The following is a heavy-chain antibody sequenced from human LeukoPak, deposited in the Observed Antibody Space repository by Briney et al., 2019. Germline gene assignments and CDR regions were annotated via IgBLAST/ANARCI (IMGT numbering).Heavy chain of an antibody. Sequence: GGSLRLSCAASRFTFSIYGMHWVRRAPGKGLEWVAVISYDGSNKYSADSVKGRFTISRDNSKNTLYLQMNSLRAEDTAVYYCAKEFSGLSSGWSPWGQGILVTVSS. CDR2: ISYDGSNK. CDR1: RFTFSIYG. J-gene: IGHJ5*02. V-gene: IGHV3-30*18. D-gene: IGHD6-19*01. CDR3: AKEFSGLSSGWSP.